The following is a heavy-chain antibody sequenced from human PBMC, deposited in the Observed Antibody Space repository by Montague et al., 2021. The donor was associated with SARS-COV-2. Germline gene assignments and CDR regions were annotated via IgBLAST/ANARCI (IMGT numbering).Heavy chain of an antibody. CDR1: GFSLSTSGMC. J-gene: IGHJ6*02. D-gene: IGHD3-10*01. V-gene: IGHV2-70*11. Sequence: PALVKPTQTLTLTCTFSGFSLSTSGMCVSWIRQPPGKALEWLARLDWDDDIYYSTSLKTRLTISKDTSKNQVVLTMTNMDPVDTATYYCARTAGTDYTGYYYYAMDVWGQGTTVTVSS. CDR2: LDWDDDI. CDR3: ARTAGTDYTGYYYYAMDV.